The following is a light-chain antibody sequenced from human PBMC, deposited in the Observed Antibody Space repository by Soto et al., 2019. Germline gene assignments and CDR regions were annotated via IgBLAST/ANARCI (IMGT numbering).Light chain of an antibody. Sequence: QSVLTQPPSASGTPGQRVTISCSGSHSNIGTKAVKWFQQVPGAAPKSLIYKTDQRPSGVPDRFSVSQSCTSASLAISGLPPEDEADYYCASWDDSLNGVVFGGGTQLTVL. CDR2: KTD. CDR1: HSNIGTKA. V-gene: IGLV1-44*01. CDR3: ASWDDSLNGVV. J-gene: IGLJ3*02.